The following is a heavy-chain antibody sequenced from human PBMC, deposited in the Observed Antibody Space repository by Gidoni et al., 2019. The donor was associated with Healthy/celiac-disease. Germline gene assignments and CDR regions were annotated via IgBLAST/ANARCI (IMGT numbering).Heavy chain of an antibody. V-gene: IGHV5-10-1*01. CDR2: IDPSDSYT. CDR3: ARHITMRGYSSSWYSWFDP. CDR1: GYSFTSYW. D-gene: IGHD6-13*01. J-gene: IGHJ5*02. Sequence: EVQLVQSGAEVKKPGESLRISCKGSGYSFTSYWISWVRQMPGKGLEWMGRIDPSDSYTNYSPSFQGHVTISADKSISTAYLQWSSLKASDTAMYYCARHITMRGYSSSWYSWFDPWGQGTLVTVSS.